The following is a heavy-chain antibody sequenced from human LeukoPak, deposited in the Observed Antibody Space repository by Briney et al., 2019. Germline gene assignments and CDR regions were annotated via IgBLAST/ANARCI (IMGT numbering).Heavy chain of an antibody. V-gene: IGHV3-48*03. J-gene: IGHJ4*02. CDR2: ISSSGSTI. Sequence: GGSLRLSCAASGSTFSSYEMNWVRQAPGKGLEWVSYISSSGSTIYYADSVKGRFTISRDNAKNSLYLQMNSLRAEDTAVYYCASVYDSSGFPVDYWGQGTLVTVSS. D-gene: IGHD3-22*01. CDR1: GSTFSSYE. CDR3: ASVYDSSGFPVDY.